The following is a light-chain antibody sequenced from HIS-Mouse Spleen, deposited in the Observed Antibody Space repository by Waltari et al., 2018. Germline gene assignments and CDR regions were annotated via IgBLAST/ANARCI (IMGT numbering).Light chain of an antibody. Sequence: QSALTQPASVSGSPGQSITISCPGTSSDVGSYNLVSWYQQHPGKAPKLMIYEGSKRPSGVSNRFSGSKSGNTASLTISGLQAEDEADYYCCSYAGSSTWVFGGGTKLPVL. CDR1: SSDVGSYNL. CDR3: CSYAGSSTWV. V-gene: IGLV2-23*01. CDR2: EGS. J-gene: IGLJ3*02.